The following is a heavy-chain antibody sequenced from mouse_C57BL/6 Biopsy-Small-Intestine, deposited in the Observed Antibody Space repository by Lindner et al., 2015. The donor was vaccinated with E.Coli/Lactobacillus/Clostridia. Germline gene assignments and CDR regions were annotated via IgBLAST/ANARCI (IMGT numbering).Heavy chain of an antibody. CDR3: ARYTTEVAGGALDY. D-gene: IGHD1-1*01. J-gene: IGHJ4*01. CDR1: GYTFTGYG. V-gene: IGHV1-81*01. CDR2: IYPRGGNT. Sequence: VQLQESGAQLARPGASVKLSCKASGYTFTGYGVSWVKQRTGQGLEWVGEIYPRGGNTYYNEKFKDKATLTADKSSSTAYMELHSLTSEDSAVYFCARYTTEVAGGALDYWGQGTSVTVSS.